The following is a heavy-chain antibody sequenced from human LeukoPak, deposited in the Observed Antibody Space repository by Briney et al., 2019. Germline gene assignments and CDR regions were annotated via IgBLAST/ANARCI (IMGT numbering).Heavy chain of an antibody. V-gene: IGHV3-48*04. CDR2: ISCSGSTI. CDR3: AELGITIIGGV. J-gene: IGHJ6*04. Sequence: GGSLSLSCAASGFTFSSYGMSSGRQAPGKGQERFSYISCSGSTIYYADSVKCRFTITRYNAKNSLYLQMNSLRAEDTAVYYCAELGITIIGGVWGKGTTVTVSS. D-gene: IGHD3-10*02. CDR1: GFTFSSYG.